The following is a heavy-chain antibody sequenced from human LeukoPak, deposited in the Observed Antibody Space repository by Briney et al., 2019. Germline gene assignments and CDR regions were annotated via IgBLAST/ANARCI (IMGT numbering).Heavy chain of an antibody. CDR2: IYTSGST. D-gene: IGHD6-13*01. CDR3: ARAYKSSWYHSWFDP. Sequence: PSETLSLTCTVSGGSISSYYWSWIRQPAGKGLEWIGRIYTSGSTYYNPSLKSRVTISVDTSKNQFSLKLSSVTAADTAVYYCARAYKSSWYHSWFDPWGQGTLVTVSS. J-gene: IGHJ5*02. V-gene: IGHV4-4*07. CDR1: GGSISSYY.